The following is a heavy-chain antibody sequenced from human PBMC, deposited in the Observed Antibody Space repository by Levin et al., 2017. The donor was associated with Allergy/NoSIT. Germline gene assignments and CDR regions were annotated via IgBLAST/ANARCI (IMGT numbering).Heavy chain of an antibody. V-gene: IGHV3-21*01. J-gene: IGHJ6*02. Sequence: GGSLRLSCATSGFRFKSYGMNWVRQAPGKGLEWVASISASMSNIYYADSVKGRFTISRDNAENSLYVQMNSLRAEDTGVYYCAREGGGVEGYYYYYGMDVWGQGTTVTVSS. CDR2: ISASMSNI. D-gene: IGHD2-15*01. CDR1: GFRFKSYG. CDR3: AREGGGVEGYYYYYGMDV.